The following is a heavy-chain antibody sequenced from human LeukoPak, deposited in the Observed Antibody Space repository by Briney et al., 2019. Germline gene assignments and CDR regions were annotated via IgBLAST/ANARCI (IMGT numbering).Heavy chain of an antibody. V-gene: IGHV3-66*01. CDR3: ARDPDA. J-gene: IGHJ5*02. Sequence: PGGSLRLSCAASGFTVSNYYMSWVRKAPGEGPEWVSVIYSGGDTYHADSVKGRFTLSRDNSKNTLYLQMNSLRAEDTAVYYCARDPDAWGQGTLVTVSS. CDR1: GFTVSNYY. CDR2: IYSGGDT.